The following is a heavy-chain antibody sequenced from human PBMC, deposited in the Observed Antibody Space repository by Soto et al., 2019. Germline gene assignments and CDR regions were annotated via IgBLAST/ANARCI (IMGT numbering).Heavy chain of an antibody. Sequence: GGSLRLSCAASGFTFSDYYMNWIRQAPGKGLEWVSYISSGSRYTTYADSVKGRFTISRDNAKNSLYLQMNSLRAEDTAVYYCARGGDILTGYYTLDYWGQGTLVTVSS. CDR2: ISSGSRYT. V-gene: IGHV3-11*05. D-gene: IGHD3-9*01. CDR1: GFTFSDYY. CDR3: ARGGDILTGYYTLDY. J-gene: IGHJ4*02.